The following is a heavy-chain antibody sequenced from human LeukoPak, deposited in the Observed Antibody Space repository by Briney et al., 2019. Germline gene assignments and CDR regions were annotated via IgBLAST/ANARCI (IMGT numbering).Heavy chain of an antibody. V-gene: IGHV4-34*01. CDR3: ARSLGYCSGGSCLSPFDY. D-gene: IGHD2-15*01. Sequence: SETLSLTCTVSGGSISSYYWSWIRQPPGKGLEWIGEINHGGSTNYNPSLKSRVTISVETSKTQFSLKLSSVTAADTAVYYCARSLGYCSGGSCLSPFDYWGQGTLVTVSS. J-gene: IGHJ4*02. CDR1: GGSISSYY. CDR2: INHGGST.